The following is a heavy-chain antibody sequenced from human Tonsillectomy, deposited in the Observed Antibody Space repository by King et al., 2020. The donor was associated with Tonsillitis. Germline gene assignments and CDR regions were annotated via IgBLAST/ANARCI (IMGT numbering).Heavy chain of an antibody. CDR3: ARDGRNRARELGNHDAFDI. D-gene: IGHD7-27*01. CDR2: IYSGGST. CDR1: GFTVSSNY. V-gene: IGHV3-53*01. Sequence: VQLVESGGGLIQPGGSLRLSCAASGFTVSSNYMSWVRQAPGKGLEWVSVIYSGGSTYYADSVKGRFTISRDNSKNTLYLQMNSLRAEDTAVYYCARDGRNRARELGNHDAFDIWGQGTMVTVSS. J-gene: IGHJ3*02.